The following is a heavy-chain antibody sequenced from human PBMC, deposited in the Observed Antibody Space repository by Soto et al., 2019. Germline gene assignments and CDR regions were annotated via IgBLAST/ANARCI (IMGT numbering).Heavy chain of an antibody. D-gene: IGHD3-10*01. J-gene: IGHJ6*02. CDR3: AXFGELLWRNYYYYGMDV. Sequence: PGGSLRLSCAASGFTFSGYWMSWVRQAPGKGLEWVANIKQDGSEKYYVDSVKGRFTISRDNAKNSLYLQMNSLRAEDTAVYYCAXFGELLWRNYYYYGMDVWGQGTTVTVSS. CDR2: IKQDGSEK. CDR1: GFTFSGYW. V-gene: IGHV3-7*01.